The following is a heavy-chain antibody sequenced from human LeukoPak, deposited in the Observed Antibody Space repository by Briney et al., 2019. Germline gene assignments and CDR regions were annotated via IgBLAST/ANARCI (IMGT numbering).Heavy chain of an antibody. CDR1: GFTFSSYS. J-gene: IGHJ3*02. D-gene: IGHD3-22*01. CDR2: ISSSSSYI. Sequence: PGGSLRLSCAASGFTFSSYSMNWVRQAPGKGLEWVSSISSSSSYIYYADSVKGRFTISRDNAKNSLYLQMNSLRAEDTAVYYCARDRGYYYDSSGYSDGSKANDAFDIWGQGTMVTVSS. CDR3: ARDRGYYYDSSGYSDGSKANDAFDI. V-gene: IGHV3-21*01.